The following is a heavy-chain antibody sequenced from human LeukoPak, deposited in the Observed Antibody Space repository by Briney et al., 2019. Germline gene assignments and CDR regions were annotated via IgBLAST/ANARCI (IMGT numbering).Heavy chain of an antibody. CDR3: VRGSGNYYLDY. J-gene: IGHJ4*02. CDR2: ISSDGGST. V-gene: IGHV3-64D*06. D-gene: IGHD1-26*01. Sequence: GGSLRLSCSASGFTFSSYAMHWVRQAPGKGLEFVSPISSDGGSTYYVDSVKGRLTISRDNSKNTLYLQMSSLRAEDTAVYYCVRGSGNYYLDYWGQGTLVTVSS. CDR1: GFTFSSYA.